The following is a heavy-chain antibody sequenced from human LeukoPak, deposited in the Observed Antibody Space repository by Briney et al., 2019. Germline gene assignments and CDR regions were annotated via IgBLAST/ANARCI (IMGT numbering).Heavy chain of an antibody. CDR3: AKIAGDAFDI. D-gene: IGHD3-10*01. J-gene: IGHJ3*02. CDR1: GFTFSGYP. CDR2: ISGSGGST. Sequence: GGSLRLSCSASGFTFSGYPMHWVRQAPGKGLEWVSAISGSGGSTYYADSVKGRFTISRDNSKNTLYLQMNSLRAEDTAVYYCAKIAGDAFDIWGQGTMVTVSS. V-gene: IGHV3-23*01.